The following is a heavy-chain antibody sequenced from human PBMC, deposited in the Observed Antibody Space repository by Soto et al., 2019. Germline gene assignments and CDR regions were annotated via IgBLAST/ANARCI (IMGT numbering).Heavy chain of an antibody. CDR1: GCTFSTYS. CDR3: AREGINNYNEYYFDS. CDR2: ISGSGNYT. V-gene: IGHV3-21*01. D-gene: IGHD4-4*01. Sequence: GSLRLACAASGCTFSTYSMNGVRQAPGKGLEWVSSISGSGNYTHYADFLRGRFTISRDNAKTSLYLQMNSLRAEDTAVYYCAREGINNYNEYYFDSWGQGTVVTVYS. J-gene: IGHJ4*02.